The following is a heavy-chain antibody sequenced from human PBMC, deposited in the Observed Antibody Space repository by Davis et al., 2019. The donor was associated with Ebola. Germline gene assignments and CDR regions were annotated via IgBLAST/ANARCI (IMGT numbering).Heavy chain of an antibody. V-gene: IGHV3-23*01. J-gene: IGHJ4*02. CDR1: GFTFSSYA. CDR3: ARDAPYSSGYDY. Sequence: GGSLRLSCAASGFTFSSYAMTWVRQAPGKGLEWVSGITGSDGSTYCADSVKGRFTISRDNSKNTLYLQMNSLRAEDTAVYYCARDAPYSSGYDYWGQGTLVTVSS. D-gene: IGHD6-19*01. CDR2: ITGSDGST.